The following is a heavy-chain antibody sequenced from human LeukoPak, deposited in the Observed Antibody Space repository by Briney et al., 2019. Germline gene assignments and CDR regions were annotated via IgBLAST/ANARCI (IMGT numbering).Heavy chain of an antibody. D-gene: IGHD2-2*01. V-gene: IGHV4-59*01. CDR1: GGSISSYY. Sequence: SETLSLTCTVSGGSISSYYWSWLRQPPGKGLEWIGYIYYSGSTNYNPSLKSRVTISVDTSKNQFSLKLSSVTAADTAVYYCAREYCSSTSCSYLAFDIWGQGTMVTVSS. J-gene: IGHJ3*02. CDR2: IYYSGST. CDR3: AREYCSSTSCSYLAFDI.